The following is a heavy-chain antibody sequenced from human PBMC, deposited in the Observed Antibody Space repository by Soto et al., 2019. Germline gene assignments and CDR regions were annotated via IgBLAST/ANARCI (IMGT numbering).Heavy chain of an antibody. V-gene: IGHV3-30-3*01. CDR1: GFTFSTYT. CDR2: TSYDGSSE. D-gene: IGHD3-22*01. CDR3: ARDPCDKSGYYCEKFEP. Sequence: GGSLRLSCSASGFTFSTYTMHWVRQAPGKGLEWVALTSYDGSSEYYADSVKGRFTISRDNSKNTLYLQMNSLRPEDTAVYYCARDPCDKSGYYCEKFEPWGQGTLVTVSS. J-gene: IGHJ5*02.